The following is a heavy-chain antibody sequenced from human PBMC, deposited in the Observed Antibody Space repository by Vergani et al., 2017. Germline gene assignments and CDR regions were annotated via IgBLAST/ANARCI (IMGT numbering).Heavy chain of an antibody. D-gene: IGHD2-15*01. Sequence: QGQLAQSGAEVKKPGSSVKVSCKSSGGTFSSNSISWVRQAPGQGLEWMGRIIPNSGGTNYAQKFQGRVTMTRDTSISTAYMELSRLRSDDPAVYYCARDLKLRSGSHNSYWGQGTLVTVSS. CDR2: IIPNSGGT. J-gene: IGHJ4*02. V-gene: IGHV1-2*02. CDR1: GGTFSSNS. CDR3: ARDLKLRSGSHNSY.